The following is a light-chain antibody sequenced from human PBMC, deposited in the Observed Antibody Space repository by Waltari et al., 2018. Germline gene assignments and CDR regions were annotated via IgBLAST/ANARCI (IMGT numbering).Light chain of an antibody. CDR3: QQYYSTPVT. Sequence: DIVMTQSPDSLAVSLGERASINCQSSQTVLYSDNNNYLGWYQQRPGPPPKLLISWASTRESGVPDRFSGSGSGTDFTLTINSLQAEDVAIYYCQQYYSTPVTFGQGTKLEIK. CDR2: WAS. V-gene: IGKV4-1*01. J-gene: IGKJ2*01. CDR1: QTVLYSDNNNY.